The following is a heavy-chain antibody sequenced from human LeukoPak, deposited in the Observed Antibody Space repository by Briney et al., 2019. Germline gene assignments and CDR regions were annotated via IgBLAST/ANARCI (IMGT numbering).Heavy chain of an antibody. CDR3: AREAWIQLWDDAFDI. Sequence: SSETLSLTCTVSGGSISSGGYYWSWIRQHPGKGLEWIGYIYYSGSTYYNPSLKSRVTISVDTSKNQFSLKLSSVTAVDTAVYYCAREAWIQLWDDAFDIWGQGTMVTVSS. CDR1: GGSISSGGYY. J-gene: IGHJ3*02. D-gene: IGHD5-18*01. V-gene: IGHV4-31*03. CDR2: IYYSGST.